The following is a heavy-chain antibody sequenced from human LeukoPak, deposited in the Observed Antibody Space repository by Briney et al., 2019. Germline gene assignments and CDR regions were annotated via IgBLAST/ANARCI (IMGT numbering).Heavy chain of an antibody. D-gene: IGHD4-17*01. CDR2: ISAYNGNT. CDR3: AREDYGDPYFDY. V-gene: IGHV1-18*01. J-gene: IGHJ4*02. Sequence: ASVKVSCKASGGTFSSYAISWVRQAPGQGLEWMGWISAYNGNTNYAQKLQGRVTMTTDTSTSTAYMELRSLRSDDTAVYYCAREDYGDPYFDYWGQGTLVTVSS. CDR1: GGTFSSYA.